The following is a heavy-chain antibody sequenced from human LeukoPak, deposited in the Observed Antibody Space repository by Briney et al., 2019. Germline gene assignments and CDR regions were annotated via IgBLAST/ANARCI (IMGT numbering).Heavy chain of an antibody. CDR2: IDPSDSYT. J-gene: IGHJ5*02. CDR1: DSSFTSYW. CDR3: ARQAESYYDSSGFEFWFDP. D-gene: IGHD3-22*01. Sequence: GESRQISGKGSDSSFTSYWISWVRQMPGKGLEWMERIDPSDSYTNYSPSFQGHVTISADKSISTAYLQWTSLKASDTAMYYCARQAESYYDSSGFEFWFDPWGQGTLVTVSS. V-gene: IGHV5-10-1*01.